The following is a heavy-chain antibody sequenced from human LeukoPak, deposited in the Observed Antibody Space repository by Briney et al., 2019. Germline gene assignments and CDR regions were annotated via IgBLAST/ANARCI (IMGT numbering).Heavy chain of an antibody. D-gene: IGHD5-18*01. Sequence: SETLSLTCAVYGGSFSGYYWSWIRQPPGKGLEWIGEINHSGSTNYNPSLKSRVTISVDTSKNQFSLKLSSVTAADTAVYYRARGPQRYSYGYFRSSTYYFDYWGQGTLVTVSS. CDR3: ARGPQRYSYGYFRSSTYYFDY. CDR2: INHSGST. J-gene: IGHJ4*02. V-gene: IGHV4-34*01. CDR1: GGSFSGYY.